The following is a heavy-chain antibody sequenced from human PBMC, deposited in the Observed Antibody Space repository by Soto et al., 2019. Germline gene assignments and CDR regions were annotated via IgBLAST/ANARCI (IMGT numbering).Heavy chain of an antibody. J-gene: IGHJ6*02. CDR3: ARMGGANSSSWYVRYYYYGMDV. D-gene: IGHD6-13*01. Sequence: LSLTCTVSGGSISSYYWSWIRQPPGKGLEWIGYIYYSGSTNYNPSLKSRVTISVDTSKNQFSLKLSSVTAADTAVYYCARMGGANSSSWYVRYYYYGMDVWGQGTTVTVSS. CDR2: IYYSGST. CDR1: GGSISSYY. V-gene: IGHV4-59*01.